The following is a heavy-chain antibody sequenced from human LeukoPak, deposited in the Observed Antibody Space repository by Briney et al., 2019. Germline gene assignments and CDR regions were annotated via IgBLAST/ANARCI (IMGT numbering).Heavy chain of an antibody. V-gene: IGHV3-53*01. CDR1: GFIFSGYY. CDR2: IYSGGST. Sequence: GGSLRLSCATSGFIFSGYYMSWVRQAPGKGLEWVSVIYSGGSTYYADSVKGRFTISRDNSKNTLYLQMNSLRAEDTAVYYCARDGTGSSGYYPNWFDPWGQGTLVTVSS. J-gene: IGHJ5*02. CDR3: ARDGTGSSGYYPNWFDP. D-gene: IGHD3-22*01.